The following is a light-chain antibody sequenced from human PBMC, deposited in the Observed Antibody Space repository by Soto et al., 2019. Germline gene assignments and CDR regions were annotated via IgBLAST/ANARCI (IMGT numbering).Light chain of an antibody. CDR3: QQRSKWVT. CDR2: DAS. J-gene: IGKJ4*01. Sequence: EFVLTQSPGTLSLSPGERATLSCRASQTVRNNYLAWYQQKPGQAPRLLIYDASSRATGIPDRFSGSGSGTDFTLTISSLEPEDFAVYYCQQRSKWVTFGRGTKVDIK. V-gene: IGKV3D-20*02. CDR1: QTVRNNY.